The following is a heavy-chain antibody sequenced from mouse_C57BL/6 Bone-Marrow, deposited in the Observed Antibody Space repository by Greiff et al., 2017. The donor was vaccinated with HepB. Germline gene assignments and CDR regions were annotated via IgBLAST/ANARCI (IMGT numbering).Heavy chain of an antibody. D-gene: IGHD3-2*02. Sequence: VQLQQPGAELVRPGTSVKLSCKASGYTFTSYWMHWVKQRPGQGLEWIGVIDPSDSYTNYNQKFKGKATLTVDTSSSTAYMQLSSLTSEDSAVYYCARRLLRWYFDYWGQGTTLTVSS. CDR1: GYTFTSYW. CDR3: ARRLLRWYFDY. J-gene: IGHJ2*01. V-gene: IGHV1-59*01. CDR2: IDPSDSYT.